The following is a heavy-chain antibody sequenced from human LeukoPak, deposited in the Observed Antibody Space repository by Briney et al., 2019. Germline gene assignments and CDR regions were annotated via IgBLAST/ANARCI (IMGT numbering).Heavy chain of an antibody. D-gene: IGHD3-22*01. V-gene: IGHV1-69*13. CDR3: ASIDYYDSSGYSDY. J-gene: IGHJ4*02. CDR2: IIPIFGTA. Sequence: SVKVSCKASGGTFSSYAISWVRQAPGQGLEWMGGIIPIFGTANYTQKFQGRVTITADESTSTAYMELSSLRSEDTAVYYCASIDYYDSSGYSDYWGQGTLVTVSS. CDR1: GGTFSSYA.